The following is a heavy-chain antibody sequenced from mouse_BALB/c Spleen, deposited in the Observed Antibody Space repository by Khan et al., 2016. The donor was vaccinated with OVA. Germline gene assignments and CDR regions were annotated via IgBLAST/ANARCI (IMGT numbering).Heavy chain of an antibody. CDR1: GFSLTSYG. CDR2: IWTGGST. CDR3: ARYYGNYEWYIDV. D-gene: IGHD2-1*01. Sequence: VQLQESGPGLVAPSQSLSITCTVSGFSLTSYGVHWVRQTPGKGLEWLGVIWTGGSTNYNSALMYGLSISKDNSKSQVFLKMNRLQTEDTAMYYCARYYGNYEWYIDVWGAGTTVTVSS. J-gene: IGHJ1*01. V-gene: IGHV2-9*02.